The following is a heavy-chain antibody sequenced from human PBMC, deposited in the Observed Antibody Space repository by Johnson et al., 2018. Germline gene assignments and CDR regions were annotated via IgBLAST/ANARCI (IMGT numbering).Heavy chain of an antibody. Sequence: QVQLQQWGAGLLKPSETLSLTCAVSDGSFSDYYWFWIRQPPGKGLEWIGEINHYGRTNYNPSLKSRLPISLDTSKNQFSLRLIFVTVADTAVDYCARGFNYRDVWGKVTTVTVSS. CDR3: ARGFNYRDV. J-gene: IGHJ6*03. V-gene: IGHV4-34*01. CDR1: DGSFSDYY. CDR2: INHYGRT.